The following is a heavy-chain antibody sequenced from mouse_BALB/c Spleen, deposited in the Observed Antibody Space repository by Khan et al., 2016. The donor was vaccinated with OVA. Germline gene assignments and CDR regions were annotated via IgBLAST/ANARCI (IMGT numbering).Heavy chain of an antibody. CDR1: GYSITSDYA. CDR3: ARVYGGDFDY. CDR2: ISYSGNT. V-gene: IGHV3-2*02. D-gene: IGHD2-10*02. J-gene: IGHJ2*01. Sequence: EVQLQESGPGLVKPSQSLSLTCTVTGYSITSDYAWNWIRQFPGNKLEWMGYISYSGNTNYNPSLKSRIPITRDTSKNQFFLQLNSGTSEDTATYYCARVYGGDFDYWGQGTTRTVSS.